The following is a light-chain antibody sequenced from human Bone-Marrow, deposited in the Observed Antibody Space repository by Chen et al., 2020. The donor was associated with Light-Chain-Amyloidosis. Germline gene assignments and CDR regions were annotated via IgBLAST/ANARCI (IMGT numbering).Light chain of an antibody. V-gene: IGLV6-57*01. CDR2: EDD. Sequence: NFMLTQPHSVSESPGKTVFISCTRSSGSIATNYVQWYQQRPGSSHTTVIYEDDQRPSGVPDRFSGSIDRSSNSASLTISGLKTEDEADYYCQSYQGSSQVVFGGGTKLTVL. CDR3: QSYQGSSQVV. J-gene: IGLJ3*02. CDR1: SGSIATNY.